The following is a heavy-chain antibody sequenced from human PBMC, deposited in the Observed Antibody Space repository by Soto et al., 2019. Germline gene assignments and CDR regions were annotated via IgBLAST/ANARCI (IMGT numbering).Heavy chain of an antibody. D-gene: IGHD2-8*01. Sequence: SETLSPTGHVTGDSIKTHYWSLIRQSPGKGLEWIGYIYYSGSTLYNPSLKRRVTISADTAKNQFSLRLTSLTAADTAVYYYNGGASRADAFDFWGLGTMVTVSS. CDR3: NGGASRADAFDF. CDR2: IYYSGST. V-gene: IGHV4-59*03. J-gene: IGHJ3*01. CDR1: GDSIKTHY.